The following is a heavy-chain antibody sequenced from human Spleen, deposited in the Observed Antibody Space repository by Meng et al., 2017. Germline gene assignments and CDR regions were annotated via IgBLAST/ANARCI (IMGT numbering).Heavy chain of an antibody. J-gene: IGHJ4*01. CDR1: GFIFSRDW. V-gene: IGHV3-7*01. CDR3: ARDPDELLGANLHF. D-gene: IGHD1-26*01. CDR2: INQDETKK. Sequence: GESLKISCAASGFIFSRDWMNWVRQAPGKGLEWVANINQDETKKHYGDSVKGRFSISRDNAKNSVYLQMSSLRAEDTAIYYCARDPDELLGANLHFWGHGTLVTVSS.